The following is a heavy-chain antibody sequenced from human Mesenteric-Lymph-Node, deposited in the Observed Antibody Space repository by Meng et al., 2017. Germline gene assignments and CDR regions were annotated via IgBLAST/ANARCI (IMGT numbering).Heavy chain of an antibody. J-gene: IGHJ4*02. Sequence: GESLKISCAASGFTFSSYAMSWVRQAPGKGLEWVSAISGSGGSTYYADSVKGRFTISRDNSKNTLYLQMNSLRAEDTAVYYCAKCGGYCSGGSPRLENYFDYWGQGTLVTVSS. CDR1: GFTFSSYA. CDR2: ISGSGGST. V-gene: IGHV3-23*01. CDR3: AKCGGYCSGGSPRLENYFDY. D-gene: IGHD2-15*01.